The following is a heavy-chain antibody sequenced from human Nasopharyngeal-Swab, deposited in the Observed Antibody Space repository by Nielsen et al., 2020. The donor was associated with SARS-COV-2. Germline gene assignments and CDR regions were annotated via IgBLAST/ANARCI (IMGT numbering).Heavy chain of an antibody. CDR2: INPSGGST. Sequence: ASVKVSCKASGYTFTSYYMHWVRQAPGQGLEWMGIINPSGGSTSYAQKFQGRVTMTRDTSTSTVYMELSSLRSEDTAVYYCASHLLGSLRAHYYGMDVWGQGTTVTVSS. CDR1: GYTFTSYY. V-gene: IGHV1-46*01. J-gene: IGHJ6*02. D-gene: IGHD1-26*01. CDR3: ASHLLGSLRAHYYGMDV.